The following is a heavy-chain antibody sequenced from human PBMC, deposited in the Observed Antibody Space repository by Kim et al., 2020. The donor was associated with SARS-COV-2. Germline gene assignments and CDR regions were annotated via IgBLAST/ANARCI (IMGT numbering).Heavy chain of an antibody. CDR2: IYYTGSS. CDR1: GGSISSGDYY. CDR3: ARGPPIGGGDCYSH. J-gene: IGHJ4*02. Sequence: SETLSLTCTVSGGSISSGDYYWSRIRQPPGKGLEWIGYIYYTGSSHYNPSLNSRVTISIDTSKNQFSLKVSSVTAADTAVYYCARGPPIGGGDCYSHWGQGTLVTVSS. D-gene: IGHD2-21*02. V-gene: IGHV4-30-4*01.